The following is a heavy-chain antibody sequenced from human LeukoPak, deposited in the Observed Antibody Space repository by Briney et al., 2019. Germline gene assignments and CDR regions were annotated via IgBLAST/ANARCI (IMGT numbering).Heavy chain of an antibody. Sequence: SETLSLTCAVSGYSISSDYYWGWLRQPPGTGLGWIGSNYLSGSTYHNPSLKSRVTISVDTSKNQFSLKLNSVTAADTAVYFCARVGPRGSYGFDYWGERTLVTVSS. D-gene: IGHD5-18*01. CDR2: NYLSGST. J-gene: IGHJ4*02. CDR1: GYSISSDYY. V-gene: IGHV4-38-2*01. CDR3: ARVGPRGSYGFDY.